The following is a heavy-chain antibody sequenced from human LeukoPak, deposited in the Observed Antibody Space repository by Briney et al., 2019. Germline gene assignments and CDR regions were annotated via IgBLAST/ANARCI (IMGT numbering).Heavy chain of an antibody. J-gene: IGHJ4*02. D-gene: IGHD4-23*01. Sequence: SETLSLTCAVYGGSFSGYYWSWIRQPPGKGLEWIGYIYYSGSTYYNPSLKSRVTISVDTSKNQFSLKLSSVTAADTAVYYCARVGDYGGFDYWGQGTLATVSS. CDR2: IYYSGST. CDR3: ARVGDYGGFDY. V-gene: IGHV4-30-4*08. CDR1: GGSFSGYY.